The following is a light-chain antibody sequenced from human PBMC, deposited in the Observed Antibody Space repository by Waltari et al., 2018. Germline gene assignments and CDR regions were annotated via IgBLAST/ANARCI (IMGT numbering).Light chain of an antibody. CDR2: AAS. J-gene: IGKJ4*01. Sequence: DIQLTQSPSFLSASLGDRVTVTCRASQSINNFLAWYQQKPGEAPKLLIHAASTLQRGVPSRFRGTGSGTEFILTISSLQPEDFATYYCQQVNSYPLTFGGGTTVEMK. V-gene: IGKV1-9*01. CDR3: QQVNSYPLT. CDR1: QSINNF.